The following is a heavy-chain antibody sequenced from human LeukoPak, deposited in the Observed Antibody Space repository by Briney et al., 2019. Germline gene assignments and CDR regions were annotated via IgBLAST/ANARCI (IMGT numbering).Heavy chain of an antibody. Sequence: GGSLRLSCAASGFTFSSYGMHWVRQAPGKGLERVAVISYDGSNKYYADSVKGRFTISRDNSKNTLYLQMNSLRAEDTAVYYCAKGVYPLAVDYWGQGTLVTVSS. CDR3: AKGVYPLAVDY. D-gene: IGHD6-6*01. J-gene: IGHJ4*02. CDR1: GFTFSSYG. V-gene: IGHV3-30*18. CDR2: ISYDGSNK.